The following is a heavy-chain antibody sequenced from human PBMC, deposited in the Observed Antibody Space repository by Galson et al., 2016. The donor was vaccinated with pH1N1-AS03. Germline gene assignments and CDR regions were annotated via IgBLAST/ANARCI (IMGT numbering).Heavy chain of an antibody. D-gene: IGHD3-16*01. Sequence: SVKVSCKASGYTFTSYDINWVRQATGQGLEWMGWMNPNSDNTGYAQKFQGRVTMTRNTSITTAYMELSSLKSEDTAVYFCARHGPLYAASSQRFDRWGQGTLVTVS. CDR1: GYTFTSYD. V-gene: IGHV1-8*01. CDR3: ARHGPLYAASSQRFDR. CDR2: MNPNSDNT. J-gene: IGHJ4*02.